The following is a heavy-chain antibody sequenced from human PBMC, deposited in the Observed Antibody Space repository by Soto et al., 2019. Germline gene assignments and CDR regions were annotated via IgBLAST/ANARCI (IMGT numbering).Heavy chain of an antibody. V-gene: IGHV3-23*05. CDR1: GFTFRTYA. CDR3: AKGGYNYGFLFDC. D-gene: IGHD5-18*01. Sequence: GSLRLSCAASGFTFRTYAMSWVCQAPGKGLEWVSTIDNSGGITYYADSVKGRFTISRDNSKNTLYLQMNSLRSEDTAVYYCAKGGYNYGFLFDCWGQGTLVTVSS. J-gene: IGHJ4*02. CDR2: IDNSGGIT.